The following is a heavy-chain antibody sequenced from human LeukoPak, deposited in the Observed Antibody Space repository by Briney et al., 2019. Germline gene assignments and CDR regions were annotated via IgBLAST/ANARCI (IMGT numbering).Heavy chain of an antibody. CDR2: IYYSGST. J-gene: IGHJ4*02. V-gene: IGHV4-39*01. CDR1: GGSISSSSYY. D-gene: IGHD5-18*01. CDR3: ARQTPRRGYSYGFGGYYFDY. Sequence: SETLSLTCTVSGGSISSSSYYWGWLRQPPGKGLEWIGSIYYSGSTYYNPSLKSRVTISVDTSKNQFSLKLSSVTAADTAVYYCARQTPRRGYSYGFGGYYFDYWGQGTLVTVSS.